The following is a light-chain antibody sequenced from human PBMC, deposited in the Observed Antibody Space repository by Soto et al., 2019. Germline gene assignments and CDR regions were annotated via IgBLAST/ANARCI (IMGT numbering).Light chain of an antibody. CDR3: SSYTSSGTYV. CDR1: SSDVGSYNL. V-gene: IGLV2-14*02. Sequence: QSVLTQPASVSGSPGQSITISCTGTSSDVGSYNLVSWYQQHPDKAPKLIIYEGSNRPSGDSNRFSGSKSANTASPTISGLQAEDEADYYCSSYTSSGTYVFGTGTKVTVL. CDR2: EGS. J-gene: IGLJ1*01.